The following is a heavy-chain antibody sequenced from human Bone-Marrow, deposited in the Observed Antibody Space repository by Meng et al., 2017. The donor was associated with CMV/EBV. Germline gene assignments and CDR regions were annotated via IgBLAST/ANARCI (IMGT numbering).Heavy chain of an antibody. CDR1: GFTFSSYA. D-gene: IGHD2-8*01. V-gene: IGHV3-23*01. CDR2: ISGSGSDT. J-gene: IGHJ4*02. Sequence: GESLKISCAASGFTFSSYAMSWVRQAPGKGLEWVSAISGSGSDTYNADSVKGRFTISRDNSKNTLYLQMYSLRVEDTAVYYCAKRGANCTRTGCYSYFDHWGQGTLVTVSS. CDR3: AKRGANCTRTGCYSYFDH.